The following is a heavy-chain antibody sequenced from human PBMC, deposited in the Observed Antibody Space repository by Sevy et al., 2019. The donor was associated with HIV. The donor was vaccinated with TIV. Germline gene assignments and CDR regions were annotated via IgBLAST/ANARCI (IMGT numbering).Heavy chain of an antibody. CDR1: GGSITSLY. CDR3: AGENAWGRGYS. J-gene: IGHJ4*02. Sequence: SETLSLTCTVSGGSITSLYWNWIRQPPGKGLEWIANIYYNGHINCNPSLTSRVTLSLDTSKNQFSLRLSSVTAADTAMYYCAGENAWGRGYSWGQGTLVTVSS. CDR2: IYYNGHI. V-gene: IGHV4-59*08. D-gene: IGHD1-26*01.